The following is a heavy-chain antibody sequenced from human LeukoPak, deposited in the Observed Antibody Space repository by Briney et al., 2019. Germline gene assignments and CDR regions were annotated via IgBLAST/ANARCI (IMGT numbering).Heavy chain of an antibody. D-gene: IGHD6-6*01. CDR2: INPNSGGT. Sequence: ASVKVSCKASGYIFTDYYIHWVRQAPGQGLEWMGWINPNSGGTNYAQTFQGRVTTTRDTSISTAYMELSRLRSDDTAVYYCASPSSSGWYYFDYWGQGTLVTVSS. J-gene: IGHJ4*02. CDR1: GYIFTDYY. V-gene: IGHV1-2*02. CDR3: ASPSSSGWYYFDY.